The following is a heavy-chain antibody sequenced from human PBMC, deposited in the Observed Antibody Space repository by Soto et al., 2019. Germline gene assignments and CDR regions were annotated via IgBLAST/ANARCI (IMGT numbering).Heavy chain of an antibody. Sequence: QVQLVESGGGVVQPGRSLRLSCAVSGFNVSTYGIHWVRQAPGKGLEWVAVISRDGGTKYYADSVKGRFTISRDNSRNTLFLEMNSLRGDDMAVYYCTGEVASGYWGQGTLVTVSS. CDR2: ISRDGGTK. J-gene: IGHJ4*02. CDR3: TGEVASGY. D-gene: IGHD2-8*02. CDR1: GFNVSTYG. V-gene: IGHV3-30*03.